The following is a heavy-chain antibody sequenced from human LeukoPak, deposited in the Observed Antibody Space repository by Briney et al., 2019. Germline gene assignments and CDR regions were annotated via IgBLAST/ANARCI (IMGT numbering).Heavy chain of an antibody. CDR1: GFPFTETW. D-gene: IGHD2/OR15-2a*01. Sequence: LTGGSLRLSCATSGFPFTETWMHWVGQVPGKGLVWVSRIRSDGSDERYAEAVKGRFTISRDNAKNTLYLQMNSLRDEGTAVYYCARDWFHAIDYWGQGTLVTVSS. V-gene: IGHV3-74*01. CDR3: ARDWFHAIDY. CDR2: IRSDGSDE. J-gene: IGHJ4*02.